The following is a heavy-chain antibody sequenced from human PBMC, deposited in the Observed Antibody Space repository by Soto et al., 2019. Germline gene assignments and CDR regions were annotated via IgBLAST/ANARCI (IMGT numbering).Heavy chain of an antibody. J-gene: IGHJ3*02. CDR2: ISGSGGST. V-gene: IGHV3-23*01. Sequence: PGGSLRLSCAASGFTFSSYAMSWVRQAPGKGLEWVSAISGSGGSTYYADSVKGRFTISRDNSKNTLYLQMNSLRAEDTAVYYCAKDKEGSGSYRSDAFDIWGQGTMVTVSS. D-gene: IGHD1-26*01. CDR3: AKDKEGSGSYRSDAFDI. CDR1: GFTFSSYA.